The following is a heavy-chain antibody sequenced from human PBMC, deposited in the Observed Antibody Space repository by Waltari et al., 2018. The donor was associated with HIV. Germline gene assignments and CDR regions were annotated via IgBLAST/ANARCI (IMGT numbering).Heavy chain of an antibody. CDR3: ARGSQIGYSYAGPFDY. Sequence: QVQLVQSGSELKKPGASVKVSCTASGYTFTSYAMNWVRQAPGQGLEWMGWINTNTGNPTYAQGFTGRFVFSLDTSVSTAYLQISSLKADDTAVYYCARGSQIGYSYAGPFDYWGQGTLVTVSS. J-gene: IGHJ4*02. D-gene: IGHD5-18*01. CDR1: GYTFTSYA. CDR2: INTNTGNP. V-gene: IGHV7-4-1*02.